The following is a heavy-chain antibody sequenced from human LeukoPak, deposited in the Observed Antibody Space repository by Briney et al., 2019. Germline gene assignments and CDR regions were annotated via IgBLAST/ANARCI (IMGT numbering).Heavy chain of an antibody. CDR2: ISSSGSTI. V-gene: IGHV3-11*01. Sequence: PGGSLRLSCAASGFTFSDYYMSWIRQAPGKGLEWVSYISSSGSTIYYADSVKGRFTISRDNAKNTLYLQMNSLRAEDTAVYYCAKDQISYGYYYYMDVWGKGTTVTVSS. D-gene: IGHD5-18*01. CDR3: AKDQISYGYYYYMDV. CDR1: GFTFSDYY. J-gene: IGHJ6*03.